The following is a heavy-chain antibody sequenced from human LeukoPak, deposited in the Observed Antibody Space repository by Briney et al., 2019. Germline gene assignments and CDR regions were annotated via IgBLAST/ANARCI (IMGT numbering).Heavy chain of an antibody. D-gene: IGHD4-11*01. CDR3: ARIPDSNLIYYYYGMDV. J-gene: IGHJ6*02. CDR2: IYYSGST. CDR1: GGSFSGYY. V-gene: IGHV4-59*01. Sequence: SETLSLTCAVYGGSFSGYYWSWIRQPPGKGLEWIGYIYYSGSTNYNPSLKSRVTISVDTSKNQFSLKLSSVTAADTAVYYCARIPDSNLIYYYYGMDVWGQGTTVTVSS.